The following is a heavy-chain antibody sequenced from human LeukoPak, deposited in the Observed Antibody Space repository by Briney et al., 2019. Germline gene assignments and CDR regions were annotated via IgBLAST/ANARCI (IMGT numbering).Heavy chain of an antibody. Sequence: SETLSLTCTVSGGSISSYYWSWIRQPPGKGLEGIGYIYNSGSTNYNPSLKSRVTISVDTSKNQFSLKLSSVTAADTAVYYCAREGGSSWPFDYWGQGTLVTVSS. J-gene: IGHJ4*02. CDR2: IYNSGST. V-gene: IGHV4-59*01. CDR1: GGSISSYY. D-gene: IGHD6-13*01. CDR3: AREGGSSWPFDY.